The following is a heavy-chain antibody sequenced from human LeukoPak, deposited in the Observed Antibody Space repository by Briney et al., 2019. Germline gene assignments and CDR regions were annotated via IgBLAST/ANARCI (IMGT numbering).Heavy chain of an antibody. CDR2: IYYSGST. V-gene: IGHV4-59*08. J-gene: IGHJ4*02. D-gene: IGHD3-10*01. Sequence: SETLSLTCTVSGGSISSYYWSWLRQPPGKGLEWIGYIYYSGSTNYNPSLKSQVTISVDTSKNQFSLKLSSVTAADTAVYYCARHFYGSGSYNWGQGTLVTVSS. CDR3: ARHFYGSGSYN. CDR1: GGSISSYY.